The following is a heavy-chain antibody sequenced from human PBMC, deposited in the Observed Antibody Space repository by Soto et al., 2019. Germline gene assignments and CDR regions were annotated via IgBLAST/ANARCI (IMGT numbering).Heavy chain of an antibody. CDR1: AYTFSNFW. CDR3: ARSRRSSPYFDY. V-gene: IGHV5-51*01. CDR2: IYPGDHET. J-gene: IGHJ4*02. D-gene: IGHD6-13*01. Sequence: GESLKISCRCSAYTFSNFWIAWVRHLPGKGLEWMGIIYPGDHETRYSPSFHGKVTISADKSINTAYLQWSSLEASDSAFYYCARSRRSSPYFDYWDQGALVTISS.